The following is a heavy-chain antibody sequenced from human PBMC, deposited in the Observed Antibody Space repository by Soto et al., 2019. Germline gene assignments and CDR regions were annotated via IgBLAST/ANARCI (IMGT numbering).Heavy chain of an antibody. CDR3: ARLRTTVVTRAFDI. D-gene: IGHD4-17*01. CDR1: GGSISSSSYY. J-gene: IGHJ3*02. V-gene: IGHV4-39*01. CDR2: IYYSGST. Sequence: SETLSLTCTVSGGSISSSSYYWGWIRQPPGKGLEWIGSIYYSGSTYYNPSLKSRVTISVDTSKNQFSLKLSSVTAADTAVYYCARLRTTVVTRAFDIWGQGTMVTVSS.